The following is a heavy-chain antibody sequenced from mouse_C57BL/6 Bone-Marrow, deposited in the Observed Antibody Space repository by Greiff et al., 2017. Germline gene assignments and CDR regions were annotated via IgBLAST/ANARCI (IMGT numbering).Heavy chain of an antibody. V-gene: IGHV14-4*01. CDR2: IDPENGDT. Sequence: VQLQQSGAELVRPGASVKLSCTASGFNIKDDYMHWVKQRPEQGLEWIGWIDPENGDTEYASKFQGKATIKTDTSSTTAYLQLSSLTSEDTAVYYCTTVVHYWGQGTTLTVSS. J-gene: IGHJ2*01. D-gene: IGHD1-1*01. CDR1: GFNIKDDY. CDR3: TTVVHY.